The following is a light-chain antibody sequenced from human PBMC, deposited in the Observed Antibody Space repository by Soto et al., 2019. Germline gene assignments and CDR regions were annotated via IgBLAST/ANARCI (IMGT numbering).Light chain of an antibody. V-gene: IGKV3-20*01. CDR3: QQYGSSPPVT. CDR1: QSVSNTF. CDR2: GAS. J-gene: IGKJ2*01. Sequence: EIVLTQSPGTLSLSPGERATLSCRASQSVSNTFLAWYQQKPGQAPRLLIHGASTRATGIPDRFSGSGSGTDFTLTINRLEPEDFAVYYCQQYGSSPPVTFGQGTKLEIK.